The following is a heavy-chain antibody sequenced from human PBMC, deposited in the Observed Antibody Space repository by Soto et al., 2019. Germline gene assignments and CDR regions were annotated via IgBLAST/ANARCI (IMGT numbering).Heavy chain of an antibody. CDR3: ARGYYDSRGQSNTFDV. V-gene: IGHV4-59*01. CDR1: GASIRSSY. CDR2: VHYSGGN. D-gene: IGHD3-22*01. J-gene: IGHJ3*01. Sequence: QVQLQESGPGLVKPSETLSLTCTVSGASIRSSYWSWIRQPPGKGLEWIGYVHYSGGNKDNPSFIGRFAVSIDTSKNQFSLKLSSVAAADTAVYYCARGYYDSRGQSNTFDVWGQGTMVTVSS.